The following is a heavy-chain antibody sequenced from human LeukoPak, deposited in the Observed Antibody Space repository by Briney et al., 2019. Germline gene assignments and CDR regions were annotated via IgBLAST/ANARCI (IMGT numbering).Heavy chain of an antibody. CDR1: GSTFSSYS. CDR2: ISSSSSTI. J-gene: IGHJ3*02. V-gene: IGHV3-48*01. CDR3: ARDRPGETSAFDI. Sequence: GSLRLSCAASGSTFSSYSMNWVRQAPGKGLEWVSYISSSSSTIYYADSVKGRFAISRDNAKNSLYLQMNSLRAEDTAVYYCARDRPGETSAFDIWGQGTMVTVSS. D-gene: IGHD1-14*01.